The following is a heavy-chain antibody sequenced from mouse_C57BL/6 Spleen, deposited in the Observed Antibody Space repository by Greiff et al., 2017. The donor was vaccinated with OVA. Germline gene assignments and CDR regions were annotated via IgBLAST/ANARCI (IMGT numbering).Heavy chain of an antibody. CDR1: GFTFSSYT. CDR3: ASTTVVGGWYFDV. Sequence: EVMLVESGGGLVKPGGSLKLSCAASGFTFSSYTMSWVRQTPEKRLEWVATISGGGGNTYYPDSVKGRFTISRDNAKNTLYLQMSSLRSEDTALYYCASTTVVGGWYFDVWGTGTTVTVSS. J-gene: IGHJ1*03. V-gene: IGHV5-9*01. D-gene: IGHD1-1*01. CDR2: ISGGGGNT.